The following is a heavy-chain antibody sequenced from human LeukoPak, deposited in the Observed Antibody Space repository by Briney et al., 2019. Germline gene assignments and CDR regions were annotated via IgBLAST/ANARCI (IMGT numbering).Heavy chain of an antibody. Sequence: PGGSLRLSCAASGFTFSSYAMSWVRQAPGKGLEWVSAISGSGGSTYYADSVKGRFTISRDNAKNSVYLQINSLRAEDTAIYYCARLLVYGGGGEAFDYWGQGILVTVSS. J-gene: IGHJ4*02. CDR2: ISGSGGST. V-gene: IGHV3-23*01. D-gene: IGHD2-8*01. CDR3: ARLLVYGGGGEAFDY. CDR1: GFTFSSYA.